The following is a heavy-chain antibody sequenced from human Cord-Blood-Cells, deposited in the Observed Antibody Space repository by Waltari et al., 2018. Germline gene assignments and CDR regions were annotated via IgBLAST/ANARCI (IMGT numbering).Heavy chain of an antibody. Sequence: QVQLVQSGAEVKKPGASVKVSCKASGYTFTGYHMHWVRQAPGQGLEWMGWINPNSGGINYAQKFQGWVTMTRDTSISTAYMELSRLRSDDTAVYYCARRGSDAFDIWGQGTMVTVSS. J-gene: IGHJ3*02. V-gene: IGHV1-2*04. D-gene: IGHD3-10*01. CDR1: GYTFTGYH. CDR3: ARRGSDAFDI. CDR2: INPNSGGI.